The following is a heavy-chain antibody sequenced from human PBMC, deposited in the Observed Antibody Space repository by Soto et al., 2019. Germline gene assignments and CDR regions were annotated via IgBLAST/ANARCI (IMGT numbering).Heavy chain of an antibody. D-gene: IGHD1-26*01. V-gene: IGHV4-30-4*01. Sequence: SETLSLTCTVSGGSISSGDYYWSWIRQPPGKGLEWIGYIYYSGSTYYNPSLKSRVTISVDTSKNQFSLKLSSVTAADTAVYYCARDGSPKPDWYFDLWGRGTLVTVS. J-gene: IGHJ2*01. CDR1: GGSISSGDYY. CDR3: ARDGSPKPDWYFDL. CDR2: IYYSGST.